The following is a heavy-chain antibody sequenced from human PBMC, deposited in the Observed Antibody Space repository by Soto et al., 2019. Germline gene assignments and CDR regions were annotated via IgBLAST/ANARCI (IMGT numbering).Heavy chain of an antibody. V-gene: IGHV4-61*01. CDR3: AREVVVAATPYYFDY. J-gene: IGHJ4*02. CDR1: GGSVSSGSYY. Sequence: TSETLSLTCTVSGGSVSSGSYYWSWIRQPPGKGLEWIGYIYYSGSTNYNPSLKSRVTISVDTSKNQFSLKLSSVTAADTAVYYCAREVVVAATPYYFDYWGQGTLVTVSS. D-gene: IGHD2-15*01. CDR2: IYYSGST.